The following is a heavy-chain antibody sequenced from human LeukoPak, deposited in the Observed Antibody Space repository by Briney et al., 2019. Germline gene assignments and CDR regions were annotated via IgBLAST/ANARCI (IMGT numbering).Heavy chain of an antibody. Sequence: ASVKVSCKASGGTFSSYAISWVRQAPGQGLEWMGGIIPIFGTANYAQKFQGRVTITTDESTSTAYMELSSLRSEDTAVYYCVRGGGTIFGVGEYYYYMDVWGKGTTVTVSS. V-gene: IGHV1-69*05. CDR3: VRGGGTIFGVGEYYYYMDV. J-gene: IGHJ6*03. CDR1: GGTFSSYA. CDR2: IIPIFGTA. D-gene: IGHD3-3*01.